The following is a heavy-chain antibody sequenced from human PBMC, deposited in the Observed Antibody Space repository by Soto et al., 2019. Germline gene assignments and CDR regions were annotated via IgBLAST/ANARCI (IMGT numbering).Heavy chain of an antibody. J-gene: IGHJ3*02. CDR2: IYTSGST. Sequence: SETLSLTCTVSGGSISSYYWSWIRQPAGKGLEWVGRIYTSGSTNYNPSLKSRVTMSVDTSKNQFSLKLSSVTAADTAVYYCAGRWDDYYGSGSYYAAYDAFDIWCQGTMVTVPS. D-gene: IGHD3-10*01. CDR3: AGRWDDYYGSGSYYAAYDAFDI. V-gene: IGHV4-4*07. CDR1: GGSISSYY.